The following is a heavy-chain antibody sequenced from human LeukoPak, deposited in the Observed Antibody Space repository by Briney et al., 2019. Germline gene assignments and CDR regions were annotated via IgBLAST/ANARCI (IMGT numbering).Heavy chain of an antibody. D-gene: IGHD1-26*01. CDR3: ARGRSVGARFDY. V-gene: IGHV4-34*01. CDR2: INHSGST. J-gene: IGHJ4*02. CDR1: GGSFSGYY. Sequence: PSETLSLTCAVYGGSFSGYYWSWIRQPPGKGLEWIGVINHSGSTNYNPSLKSRVTISVDTSKNQFSLKLGSVTAADTAVYYCARGRSVGARFDYWGQGTLVTVSS.